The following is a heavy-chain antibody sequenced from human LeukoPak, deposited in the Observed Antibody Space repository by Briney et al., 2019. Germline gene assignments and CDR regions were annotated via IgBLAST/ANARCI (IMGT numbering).Heavy chain of an antibody. CDR2: IYYSGTT. Sequence: SETLSLTCTVSGGSISSGSYYWGWIRQPPGKGLEWIGSIYYSGTTYYNPSLKSRVTISVDTSKNQFSLKLSSVTAADTAVYYCARAYSGYDFRFGDYYYYMDVWGKGTTVTVSS. V-gene: IGHV4-39*07. CDR1: GGSISSGSYY. J-gene: IGHJ6*03. D-gene: IGHD5-12*01. CDR3: ARAYSGYDFRFGDYYYYMDV.